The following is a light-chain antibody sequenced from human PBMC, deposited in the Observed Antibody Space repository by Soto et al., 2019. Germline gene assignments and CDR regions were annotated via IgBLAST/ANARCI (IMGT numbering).Light chain of an antibody. CDR1: SSNIGSNT. CDR3: AAWDDSLNGRWV. CDR2: SNN. Sequence: QSVLTQPPSASGTPGQRVTISCSGSSSNIGSNTVNWYQQLPGTAPKLLIYSNNQRPSGVPDRFSGSKSGTSASLAISGLQSEDEADYYCAAWDDSLNGRWVFGGGTKQTVL. J-gene: IGLJ3*02. V-gene: IGLV1-44*01.